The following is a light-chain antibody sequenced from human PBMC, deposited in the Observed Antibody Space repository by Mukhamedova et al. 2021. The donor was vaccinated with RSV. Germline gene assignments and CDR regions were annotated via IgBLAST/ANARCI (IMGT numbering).Light chain of an antibody. Sequence: WYQRRVHGKAPKLLIYKASDLESGVPSRFSGSGSGTEFTLTISSLQPDXFATYYCQQYNSYPWTFGQGTKVEIK. V-gene: IGKV1-5*03. CDR2: KAS. CDR3: QQYNSYPWT. J-gene: IGKJ1*01.